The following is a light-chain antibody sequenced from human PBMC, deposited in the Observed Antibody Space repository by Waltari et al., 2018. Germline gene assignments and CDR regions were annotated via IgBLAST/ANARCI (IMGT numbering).Light chain of an antibody. CDR1: TASVGGYNY. J-gene: IGLJ1*01. CDR2: DVS. CDR3: SSYTSTSSSTFV. Sequence: APTQPASVSGSPGKSLTASGTGTTASVGGYNYVPWYRHHPDKAPKLIIYDVSKRPSGVSNRFSGSKSGNTAYLTISGLQTEDEADYYCSSYTSTSSSTFVFGTGTKVTVL. V-gene: IGLV2-14*03.